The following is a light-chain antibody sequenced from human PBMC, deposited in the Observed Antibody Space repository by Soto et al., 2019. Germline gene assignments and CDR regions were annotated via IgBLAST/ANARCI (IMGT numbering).Light chain of an antibody. J-gene: IGKJ2*01. CDR3: QQYSSYSYT. V-gene: IGKV1-5*01. Sequence: DIQMTQSPSTLSASVGDRVTITCRASQSISSWLAWYQQKPGKAPNLLTYDASILESGVPSRFSGSGSGTEFTLTISSLQPDDFATYYCQQYSSYSYTFGQGTKLEIK. CDR2: DAS. CDR1: QSISSW.